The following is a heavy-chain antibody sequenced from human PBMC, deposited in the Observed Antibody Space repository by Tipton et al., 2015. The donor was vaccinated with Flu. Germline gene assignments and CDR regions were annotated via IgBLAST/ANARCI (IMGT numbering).Heavy chain of an antibody. J-gene: IGHJ2*01. CDR1: GGSFSGYY. CDR3: ARGGHSVITIFFGRDWYFDL. CDR2: INHSGST. D-gene: IGHD3-3*01. Sequence: TLSLTCAVYGGSFSGYYWSWIRQPPGKGLEWIGEINHSGSTNYNPSLKSRVTISVDTSKNQFSLKLSSVTAADTAVYYCARGGHSVITIFFGRDWYFDLWGRGTLVTVSS. V-gene: IGHV4-34*01.